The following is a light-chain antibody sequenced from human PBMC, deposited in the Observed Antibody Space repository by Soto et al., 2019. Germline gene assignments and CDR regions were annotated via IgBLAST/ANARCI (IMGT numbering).Light chain of an antibody. CDR2: EAS. Sequence: DIQMTQSPSTLSASVGDRVTITCRASQSISNWLAWYQQKPGKAPKLLIYEASTLQSGVPSRFSGSGSGTEFTLTISGLQSEDFAVYYCQQYNNWPPITFGQGTRLEIK. CDR3: QQYNNWPPIT. J-gene: IGKJ5*01. V-gene: IGKV1-5*01. CDR1: QSISNW.